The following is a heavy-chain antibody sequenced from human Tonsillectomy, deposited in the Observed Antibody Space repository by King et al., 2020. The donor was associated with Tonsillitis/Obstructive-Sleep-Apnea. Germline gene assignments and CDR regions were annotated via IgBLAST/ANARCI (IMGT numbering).Heavy chain of an antibody. CDR3: ASDITIFGVAASLDV. CDR2: LAYDGSNK. Sequence: VQLVESGGGVVQPGRALRLSCAASDFTFSNYAMHWVRQAPGKGMEWVAVLAYDGSNKYYADSVKGRFTISRDNSKNTLYLQMNSLRAEDTAVYYCASDITIFGVAASLDVWGEGTTVTVSS. D-gene: IGHD3-3*01. J-gene: IGHJ6*02. V-gene: IGHV3-30*04. CDR1: DFTFSNYA.